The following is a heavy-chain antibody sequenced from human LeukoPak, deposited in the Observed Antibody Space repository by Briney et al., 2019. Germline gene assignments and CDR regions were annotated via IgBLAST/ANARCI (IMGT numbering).Heavy chain of an antibody. CDR3: ARDQSGSTTVTVTTDYWYFDV. Sequence: GASVKVSCKASGYRFTSTYMHWVRQAPGQGLEWMGLINPTGTYTKYAQKFQGRVSMTRDTSTSTDYMELRSLTSEDSAVYYCARDQSGSTTVTVTTDYWYFDVWGRGTLVTVSP. V-gene: IGHV1-46*01. CDR2: INPTGTYT. D-gene: IGHD4-17*01. J-gene: IGHJ2*01. CDR1: GYRFTSTY.